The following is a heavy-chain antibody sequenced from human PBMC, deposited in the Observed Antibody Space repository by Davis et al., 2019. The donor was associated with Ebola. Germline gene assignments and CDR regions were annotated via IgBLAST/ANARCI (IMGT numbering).Heavy chain of an antibody. D-gene: IGHD3-16*02. CDR2: INHSGST. Sequence: SETLSLTCAVYGGSFSGYYWSWIRQPPGKGLEWIGEINHSGSTNYNPSLKSRVTISVDTSKNQFSLKLSSVTAADTAVYYCARDGSARLGELSFGYYFDYWGQGTLVTVSS. CDR3: ARDGSARLGELSFGYYFDY. V-gene: IGHV4-34*01. J-gene: IGHJ4*02. CDR1: GGSFSGYY.